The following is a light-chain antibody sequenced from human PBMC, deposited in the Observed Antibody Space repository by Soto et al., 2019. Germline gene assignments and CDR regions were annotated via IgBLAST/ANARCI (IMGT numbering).Light chain of an antibody. CDR3: QQYHTSSIT. J-gene: IGKJ5*01. Sequence: DIQTTQSPSTLAAPVGYIVTITCGASQNINSWLAWYQQKPGKAPNLLIYRASSLETGVPSRFSGSGSGTEFTLTISSLQPDDFATYYCQQYHTSSITFGQGTRLEIK. CDR2: RAS. V-gene: IGKV1-5*03. CDR1: QNINSW.